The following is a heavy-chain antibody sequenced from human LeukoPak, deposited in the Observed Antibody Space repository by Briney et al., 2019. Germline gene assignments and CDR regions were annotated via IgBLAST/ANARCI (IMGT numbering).Heavy chain of an antibody. CDR3: ARDQGAGTFDY. Sequence: SVKVSCKASGGTFSSYAISWVRQAPGQGLEWMGRIIPILGIANYAQKFQGRVTITADKSTSTAYMELRSLRSDDTAVYYCARDQGAGTFDYWGQGTLVTVSS. CDR1: GGTFSSYA. D-gene: IGHD6-13*01. J-gene: IGHJ4*02. V-gene: IGHV1-69*04. CDR2: IIPILGIA.